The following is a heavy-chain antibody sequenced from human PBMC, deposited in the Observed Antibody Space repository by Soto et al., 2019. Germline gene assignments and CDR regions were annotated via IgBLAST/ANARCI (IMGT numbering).Heavy chain of an antibody. J-gene: IGHJ4*02. V-gene: IGHV1-18*01. D-gene: IGHD6-19*01. CDR1: GYTFTRSG. Sequence: ASVKVSCKASGYTFTRSGISWVRQAPGQGLEWMGWISVYNGNTNYAQKLQGRVTMTADTSTSTAYMELRSLRSDDTAVYYCARDSYSGWYSLDYWGQGTLVTVSS. CDR3: ARDSYSGWYSLDY. CDR2: ISVYNGNT.